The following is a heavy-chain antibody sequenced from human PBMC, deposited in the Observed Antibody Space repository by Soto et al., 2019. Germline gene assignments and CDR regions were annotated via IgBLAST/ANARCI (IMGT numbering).Heavy chain of an antibody. CDR1: GFTFSSYW. D-gene: IGHD3-22*01. CDR3: ARGDGDNYDGHGYLARH. V-gene: IGHV3-74*01. Sequence: EVQLVESGGGLVQPGGSLRLSCAASGFTFSSYWMHWVRQAPGKGLVWVSRINIDGITSYADSVKGRFTISRDNAKNTLYLIMNTLGAGDTAVYYCARGDGDNYDGHGYLARHWGQGTLVTVSS. CDR2: INIDGIT. J-gene: IGHJ4*02.